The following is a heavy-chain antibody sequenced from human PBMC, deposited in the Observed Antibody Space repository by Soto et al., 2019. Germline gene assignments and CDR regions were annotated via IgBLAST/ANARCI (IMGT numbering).Heavy chain of an antibody. Sequence: SVKVSCKXSGGTFSSYAISWVRQAPGQGLEWMGGIIPIFGTANYAQKFQGRVTITADESTSTAYMELSSLRSEDTAVYYCARSRRIAAAGTDYWGQGTLVTVSS. CDR1: GGTFSSYA. J-gene: IGHJ4*02. CDR2: IIPIFGTA. CDR3: ARSRRIAAAGTDY. V-gene: IGHV1-69*13. D-gene: IGHD6-13*01.